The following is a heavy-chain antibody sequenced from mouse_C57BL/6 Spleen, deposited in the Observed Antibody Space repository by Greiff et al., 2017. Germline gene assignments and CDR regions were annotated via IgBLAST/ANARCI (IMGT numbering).Heavy chain of an antibody. V-gene: IGHV1-19*01. Sequence: EVKLQESGPVLVKPGASVKMSCKASGYTFTDYYMNWVKQSHGKSLEWIGVINPYNGGTSYNQKFKGKATLTVDKSSSTAYMELNSLTSEDSAVYYCARWRYYDYDVAWFAYWGQGTLVTVSA. J-gene: IGHJ3*01. CDR1: GYTFTDYY. D-gene: IGHD2-4*01. CDR2: INPYNGGT. CDR3: ARWRYYDYDVAWFAY.